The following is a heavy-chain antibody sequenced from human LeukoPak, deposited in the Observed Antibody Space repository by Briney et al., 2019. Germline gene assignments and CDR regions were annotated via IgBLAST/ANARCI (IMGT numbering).Heavy chain of an antibody. Sequence: GGSLRLSCAASGFTFSSYPMYWVRQAPGKGLEWVSGIFGSGGSTHYADSVKGRFTIPRDNSKNTVYLQMNSLRAEDTAVYYCATTTTGYSSGRFPGWPVDYWGQGTLVTVSS. CDR1: GFTFSSYP. CDR3: ATTTTGYSSGRFPGWPVDY. D-gene: IGHD6-19*01. CDR2: IFGSGGST. J-gene: IGHJ4*02. V-gene: IGHV3-23*01.